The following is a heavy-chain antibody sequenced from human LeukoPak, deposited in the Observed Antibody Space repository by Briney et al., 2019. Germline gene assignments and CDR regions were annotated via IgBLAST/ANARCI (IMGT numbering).Heavy chain of an antibody. CDR1: GFTFSDYY. V-gene: IGHV3-11*01. CDR3: ARDRYCSGGSCYPTQNYYYMDV. D-gene: IGHD2-15*01. CDR2: ISSSGSTI. Sequence: GSLRLSCAASGFTFSDYYMSWIRQAPGKGLEWVSYISSSGSTIYYADSVKGRFTISRDNAKNSLYLQMNSLRAEDTAVYYCARDRYCSGGSCYPTQNYYYMDVWGKGTTVTVSS. J-gene: IGHJ6*03.